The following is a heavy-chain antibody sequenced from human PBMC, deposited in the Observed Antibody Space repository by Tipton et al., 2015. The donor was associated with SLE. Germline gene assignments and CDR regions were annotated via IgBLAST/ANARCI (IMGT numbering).Heavy chain of an antibody. CDR1: GFTFSSYE. CDR2: ISSSGSTR. Sequence: SLRLSCAVSGFTFSSYEMNWVRQAPGKGLEWVSYISSSGSTRYYADSVKGRFTISRDNAKNSLYLQMNSLRVEDTAVYYCARVGEVRGFDYWGQGTLVTVSS. J-gene: IGHJ4*02. CDR3: ARVGEVRGFDY. D-gene: IGHD3-3*01. V-gene: IGHV3-48*03.